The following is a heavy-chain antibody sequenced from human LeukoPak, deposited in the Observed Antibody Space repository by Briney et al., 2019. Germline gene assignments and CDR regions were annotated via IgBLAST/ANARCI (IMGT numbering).Heavy chain of an antibody. V-gene: IGHV1-8*02. CDR3: ARGRQSMDV. CDR2: MNPNSGNT. Sequence: ASAKVSCKASGGTFSSYAINWVRQATGQGLEWMGWMNPNSGNTGYAQKFQGRVTMTRNTSISTAYMELSSLRSEDTAVYYCARGRQSMDVWGQGTTVTVSS. CDR1: GGTFSSYA. J-gene: IGHJ6*02.